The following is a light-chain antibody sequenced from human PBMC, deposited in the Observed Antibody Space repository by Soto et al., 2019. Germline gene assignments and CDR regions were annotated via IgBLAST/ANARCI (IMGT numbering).Light chain of an antibody. CDR2: DAS. CDR1: QSVSNN. Sequence: ILMTQSPATLSVSPGERATLSCRASQSVSNNLAWYQQKPGQAPRLLIYDASTMATGIPARFSGSGSGTEFTLTISGLQSEDFAVYYCQQYNNWPPWTFGHGTKVEIK. CDR3: QQYNNWPPWT. V-gene: IGKV3-15*01. J-gene: IGKJ1*01.